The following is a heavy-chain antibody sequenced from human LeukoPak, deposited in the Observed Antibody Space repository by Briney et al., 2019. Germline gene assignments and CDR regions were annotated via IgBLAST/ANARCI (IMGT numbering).Heavy chain of an antibody. CDR3: AGAEIDRLRSPGTLYYIDA. CDR2: VHHSGTS. CDR1: GDSIMRYF. Sequence: PSGTLSLTCSVSGDSIMRYFWSWIRLSPGKGLEWIGYVHHSGTSRYKPSLESRVTISLDTSENQFSLTLKSVTAADTALYYCAGAEIDRLRSPGTLYYIDAWGPGTLVTVSS. J-gene: IGHJ5*02. D-gene: IGHD5-12*01. V-gene: IGHV4-59*01.